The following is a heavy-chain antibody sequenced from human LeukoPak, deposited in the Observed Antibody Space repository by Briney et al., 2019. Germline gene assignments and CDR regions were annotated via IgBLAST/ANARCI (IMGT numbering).Heavy chain of an antibody. D-gene: IGHD3-10*01. CDR3: GRDMVARGA. J-gene: IGHJ5*02. CDR1: GFTFNNYD. CDR2: GSDSGDST. Sequence: GGSLSLSCASSGFTFNNYDMSWVRQAPGKRLEWVSLGSDSGDSTYYADSAKGRFTISRDNSKNTLYLQMNSLRAEDTAVYFCGRDMVARGALGRGTLVTVS. V-gene: IGHV3-23*01.